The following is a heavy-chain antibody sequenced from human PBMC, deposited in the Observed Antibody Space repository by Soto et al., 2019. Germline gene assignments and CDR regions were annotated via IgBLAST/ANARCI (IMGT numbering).Heavy chain of an antibody. CDR3: ARGPTIFGIRFDP. CDR1: GFTFSSYS. D-gene: IGHD3-3*01. J-gene: IGHJ5*02. V-gene: IGHV3-21*01. Sequence: PGGSLRLSCAASGFTFSSYSMNWVRQAPGKGLEWVSSISSSSSYIYYADSVKGRFTISRDNAKNSLYLQMNSLRVEDTAVYYCARGPTIFGIRFDPWGQGTLVTVSS. CDR2: ISSSSSYI.